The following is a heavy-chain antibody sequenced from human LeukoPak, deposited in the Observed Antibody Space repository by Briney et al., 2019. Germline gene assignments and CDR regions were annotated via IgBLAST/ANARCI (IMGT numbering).Heavy chain of an antibody. J-gene: IGHJ4*02. CDR1: GGSISSSSYY. D-gene: IGHD4-17*01. CDR2: IYYSGST. Sequence: PSETLSLTCTVSGGSISSSSYYWGWIRQPPGKGLEWIGSIYYSGSTYYNPSLKSPVTISVDTSKNQFSLKLSSVTAADTAVYYCARHETAKDYGDYYFDYWGQGTLVTVSS. CDR3: ARHETAKDYGDYYFDY. V-gene: IGHV4-39*01.